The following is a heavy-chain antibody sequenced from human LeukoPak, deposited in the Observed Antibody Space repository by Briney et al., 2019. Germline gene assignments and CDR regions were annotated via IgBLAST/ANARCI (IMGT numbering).Heavy chain of an antibody. J-gene: IGHJ4*02. V-gene: IGHV4-34*01. Sequence: SETLSLTCAVYGGSFSGYYWSWIRQPPGKGLEWIGEINHSGSTNYNPSLKSRVTISVDTSKNQFSLKLRSVTAADTAVYYCARRLCGGDCYSTLSYWGQGTLVTVSS. D-gene: IGHD2-21*02. CDR2: INHSGST. CDR3: ARRLCGGDCYSTLSY. CDR1: GGSFSGYY.